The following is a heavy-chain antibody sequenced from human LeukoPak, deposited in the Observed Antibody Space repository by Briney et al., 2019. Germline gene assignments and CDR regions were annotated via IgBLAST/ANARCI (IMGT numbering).Heavy chain of an antibody. CDR2: ISSSSSYI. V-gene: IGHV3-21*01. J-gene: IGHJ3*02. CDR3: ARRAARPNYAFDI. D-gene: IGHD6-6*01. CDR1: GFTFSSYS. Sequence: GGSLRLSCAASGFTFSSYSMNWVRQAPGKGLEWVSSISSSSSYIYYADSVKGRFTISRDNAKNSLYLQMNSLRAEDTAVYYCARRAARPNYAFDIWGQGTMVTVSS.